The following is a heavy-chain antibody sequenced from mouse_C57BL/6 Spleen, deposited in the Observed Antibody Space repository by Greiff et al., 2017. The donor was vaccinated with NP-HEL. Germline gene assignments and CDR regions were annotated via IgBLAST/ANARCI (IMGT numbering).Heavy chain of an antibody. CDR1: GFTFSDYY. CDR3: ARASLYYYAMDY. V-gene: IGHV5-16*01. CDR2: INYDGSST. J-gene: IGHJ4*01. D-gene: IGHD6-1*01. Sequence: EVQLVESEGGLVQPGSSMKLSCTASGFTFSDYYMAWVRQVPDKGLAWVANINYDGSSTYYLDSLKSRFIIARDNAKNILYLQMSSLKSEDTATYYCARASLYYYAMDYWGQGTSVTVSS.